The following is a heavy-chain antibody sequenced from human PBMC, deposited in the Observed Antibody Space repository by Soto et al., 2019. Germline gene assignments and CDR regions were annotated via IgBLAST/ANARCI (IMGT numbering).Heavy chain of an antibody. J-gene: IGHJ4*02. CDR3: AKAPEFTWDYVPLDY. D-gene: IGHD3-10*02. CDR2: ISGSGSST. Sequence: GGSLRLACAASGVTVNSSAMSGVRQAPGKGLEWVSSISGSGSSTDYADSVKGRFTISRDNSKNTLHLQMSSLRAEDTAVYYCAKAPEFTWDYVPLDYWGQGTLVTVSS. V-gene: IGHV3-23*01. CDR1: GVTVNSSA.